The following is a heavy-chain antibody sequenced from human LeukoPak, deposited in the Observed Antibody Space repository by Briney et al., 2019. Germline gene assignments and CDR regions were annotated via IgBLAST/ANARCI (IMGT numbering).Heavy chain of an antibody. V-gene: IGHV3-74*01. CDR3: VRSTRDGYD. Sequence: GGSLRLSCAASGFSVSSSWMHWVRQPPGKGLLWVSRISSDGTSSIYADSVKGRFTISRDNAMNTLSLQMSSLRVEDTAVYYCVRSTRDGYDWGQGTLATVSS. D-gene: IGHD5-24*01. CDR1: GFSVSSSW. J-gene: IGHJ4*02. CDR2: ISSDGTSS.